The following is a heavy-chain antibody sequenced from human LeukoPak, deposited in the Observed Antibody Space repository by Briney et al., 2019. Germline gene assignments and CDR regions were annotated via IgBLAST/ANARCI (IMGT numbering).Heavy chain of an antibody. CDR2: IIPIFGTA. CDR1: GGTFSSYA. D-gene: IGHD3-9*01. Sequence: SVKVSCKASGGTFSSYAISWVRQAPGQGLEWMGGIIPIFGTANYAQKFQGRVTITADKSTSTAYMELSSLRSEDTAVYYCARASRIGSSQYFDWFDPWGQGTLVTVSS. V-gene: IGHV1-69*06. CDR3: ARASRIGSSQYFDWFDP. J-gene: IGHJ5*02.